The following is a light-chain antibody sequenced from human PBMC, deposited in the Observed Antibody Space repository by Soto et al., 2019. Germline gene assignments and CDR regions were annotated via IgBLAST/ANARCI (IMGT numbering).Light chain of an antibody. Sequence: EIVLTQSPATLSLSPGERATHSCRASQSVSSYLAWYQQKPGQAPRLLIYDASTRATGIPARFSGSGSGTEFILTISRLEPEDFAVYYCQQYGSSGTFGQGTKVDNK. CDR3: QQYGSSGT. CDR1: QSVSSY. CDR2: DAS. J-gene: IGKJ1*01. V-gene: IGKV3-20*01.